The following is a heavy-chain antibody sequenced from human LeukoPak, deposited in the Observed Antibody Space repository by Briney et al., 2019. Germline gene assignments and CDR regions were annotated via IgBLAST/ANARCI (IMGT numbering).Heavy chain of an antibody. J-gene: IGHJ4*02. CDR1: GYTFTSYG. D-gene: IGHD6-19*01. CDR3: ARDSSGWMGKGYFDY. Sequence: ASVKVSCKASGYTFTSYGISWVRQAPGQGLEWMGWISAYNGNTNYAQKLQGRVTMTTDTSTSTAYMELRSLRSDDTAVYYCARDSSGWMGKGYFDYWGQGTLVTVSS. V-gene: IGHV1-18*01. CDR2: ISAYNGNT.